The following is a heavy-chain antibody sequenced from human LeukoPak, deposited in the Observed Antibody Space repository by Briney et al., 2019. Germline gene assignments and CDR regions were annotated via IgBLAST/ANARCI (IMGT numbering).Heavy chain of an antibody. Sequence: SETLSLTCTVSGGSISGYYWSWVRPPPGKGLEWIGGIYYSGTTNYNPSLKSRVTLPIDASKNQFSLKLSSVTAADTAVYFCARRTCSGNNCYLYHFDYWGQGALVTVSS. CDR1: GGSISGYY. CDR2: IYYSGTT. J-gene: IGHJ4*02. CDR3: ARRTCSGNNCYLYHFDY. V-gene: IGHV4-59*01. D-gene: IGHD2-15*01.